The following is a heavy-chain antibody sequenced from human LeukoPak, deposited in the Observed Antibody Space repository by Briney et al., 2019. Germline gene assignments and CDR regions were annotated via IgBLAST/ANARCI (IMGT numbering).Heavy chain of an antibody. CDR1: GGSISSSSYY. Sequence: SETLSLTCTVSGGSISSSSYYWGWIRQPPGKGLEWIGYIYHSGSTNYNPSLKSRVTISIDTSKNQFSLKLSSVTAADTAVYYCARDRVRGSSNPYFDYWGQGTLVTVSS. J-gene: IGHJ4*02. V-gene: IGHV4-61*01. CDR3: ARDRVRGSSNPYFDY. CDR2: IYHSGST. D-gene: IGHD1-26*01.